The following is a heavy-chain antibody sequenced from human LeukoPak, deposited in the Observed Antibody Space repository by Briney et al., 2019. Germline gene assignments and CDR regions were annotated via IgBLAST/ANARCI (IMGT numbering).Heavy chain of an antibody. CDR3: ARDSYKFRAFDI. J-gene: IGHJ3*02. CDR1: GGSVSSIGYY. V-gene: IGHV4-61*03. Sequence: SETLSLSCTVSGGSVSSIGYYLSWLRQSLGKGLEWIGYIYYSESTKYHPSLESLVTISVYTSKNHFSLKLSSVTAADTAVYYCARDSYKFRAFDIWGQGTMVTVSS. CDR2: IYYSEST. D-gene: IGHD3-10*01.